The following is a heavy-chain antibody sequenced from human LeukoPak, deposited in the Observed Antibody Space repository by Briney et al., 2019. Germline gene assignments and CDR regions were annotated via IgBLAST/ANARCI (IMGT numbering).Heavy chain of an antibody. CDR2: INAYNGNT. Sequence: EASVDVSCKASVYTFTTYVISWVRQAPGQGFVWMGWINAYNGNTIYAQKLQGRVTMTTATSASTAYMELRSLRSDDTAVYYCARASDLASFDYWGQGTLVTVSS. J-gene: IGHJ4*02. CDR3: ARASDLASFDY. V-gene: IGHV1-18*01. CDR1: VYTFTTYV.